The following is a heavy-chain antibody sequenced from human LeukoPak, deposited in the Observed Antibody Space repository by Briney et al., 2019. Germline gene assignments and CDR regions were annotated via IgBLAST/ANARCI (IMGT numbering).Heavy chain of an antibody. CDR3: ARRARWLLYNWFDP. J-gene: IGHJ5*02. CDR1: GGSISSGSYY. D-gene: IGHD5-12*01. Sequence: SETLSLTCTVSGGSISSGSYYWSWIRQPAGKGLEWIGRIYTSGSTNYNPSLKSRVTISVDTSKNQFSLKLSSVTAADTAVYYCARRARWLLYNWFDPWGQGTLVTVSS. V-gene: IGHV4-61*02. CDR2: IYTSGST.